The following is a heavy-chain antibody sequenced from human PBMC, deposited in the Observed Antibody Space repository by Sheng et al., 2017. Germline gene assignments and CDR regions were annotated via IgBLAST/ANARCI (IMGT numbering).Heavy chain of an antibody. D-gene: IGHD1-26*01. Sequence: QVQLVESGGGVVQPGRSLRLSCAASGFTFSSYGMHWVRQAPGKGLEWVAVISYDGSNKYYADSVKGRFTISRDNSKNTLYLQMNSLRAEDTAVYYCAKPLNKYSGSYYFDYWGQGTLVHRL. CDR3: AKPLNKYSGSYYFDY. CDR1: GFTFSSYG. CDR2: ISYDGSNK. V-gene: IGHV3-30*18. J-gene: IGHJ4*02.